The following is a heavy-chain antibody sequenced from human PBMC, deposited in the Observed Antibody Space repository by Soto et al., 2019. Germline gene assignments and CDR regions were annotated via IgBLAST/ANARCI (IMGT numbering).Heavy chain of an antibody. V-gene: IGHV4-4*02. CDR3: TKNSAYALDY. D-gene: IGHD5-12*01. CDR1: RYSINNNNW. CDR2: LHHGGST. Sequence: SLTCDVSRYSINNNNWWSWVRQSPGGGLEWIGELHHGGSTNYNPSLESRVTFSVDISKNQFFLKLSSVTAADTAVYYCTKNSAYALDYWGQGTLVTVSS. J-gene: IGHJ4*02.